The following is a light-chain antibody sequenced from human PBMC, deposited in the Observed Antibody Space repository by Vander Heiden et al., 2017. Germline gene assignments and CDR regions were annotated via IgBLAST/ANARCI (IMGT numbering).Light chain of an antibody. Sequence: QSALTQPPSASGSPGQSVTISCTGTSSDIGSYDYVAWYQQHPGEAPRLMIFEVSKRPSGVPDRFSGSKSGNTASLTVSGHQVEDEADYYCSSYAGSYIYVFGTGTRVTVL. CDR2: EVS. V-gene: IGLV2-8*01. J-gene: IGLJ1*01. CDR1: SSDIGSYDY. CDR3: SSYAGSYIYV.